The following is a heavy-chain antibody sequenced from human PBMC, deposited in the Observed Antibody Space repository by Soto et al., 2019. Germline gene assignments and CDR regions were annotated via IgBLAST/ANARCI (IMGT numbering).Heavy chain of an antibody. V-gene: IGHV3-21*01. Sequence: EVQLVESGGGLVKPGGSLRLSCAASGFTFSSYSMNWVRQAPGKGLEWVSSISSSSSYIYYADSVKGRFTISRDNAKNSLYLQMNSLRAEDTAVYYCAGDIVVVPAGPRDAFDIWGQGTMVTVSS. J-gene: IGHJ3*02. D-gene: IGHD2-2*01. CDR1: GFTFSSYS. CDR3: AGDIVVVPAGPRDAFDI. CDR2: ISSSSSYI.